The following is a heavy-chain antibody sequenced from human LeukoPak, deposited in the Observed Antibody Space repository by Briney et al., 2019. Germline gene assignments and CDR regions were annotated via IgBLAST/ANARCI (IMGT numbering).Heavy chain of an antibody. CDR3: ARDGSGSWGTNWFDP. D-gene: IGHD3-10*01. V-gene: IGHV4-59*11. Sequence: SETLSLTCTVSGGSISSHYWSWIRQPPGKGLGWIGYIYYSGSTNYNPSLKSRVTISVDTSKNQFSLKLSSVTAADTAVYYCARDGSGSWGTNWFDPWGQGTLVTVSS. J-gene: IGHJ5*02. CDR2: IYYSGST. CDR1: GGSISSHY.